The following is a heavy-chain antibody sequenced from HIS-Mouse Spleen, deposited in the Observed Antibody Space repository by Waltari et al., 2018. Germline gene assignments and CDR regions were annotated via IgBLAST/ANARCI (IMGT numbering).Heavy chain of an antibody. Sequence: QVQLVQSGAEVKKPGASVKVSCKASGYTFTSYDINWVRQATGQGLEWKGWMNQKRGNTGYAQKYQGRVTMTRNTAISTAYMELSSLRSEDTAVYYCARGHDYSNYFDYWGQGTLVTVSS. CDR3: ARGHDYSNYFDY. CDR2: MNQKRGNT. CDR1: GYTFTSYD. V-gene: IGHV1-8*01. J-gene: IGHJ4*02. D-gene: IGHD4-4*01.